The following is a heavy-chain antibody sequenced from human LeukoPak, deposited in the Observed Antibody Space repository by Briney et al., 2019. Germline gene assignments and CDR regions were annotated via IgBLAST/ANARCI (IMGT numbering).Heavy chain of an antibody. CDR3: ARGGIAARPVDY. Sequence: SVKVSCKASGGTFSSYAISWVQQAPGQGLEWMGGIIPIFGTANYAQKFQGRVTITADESTSTAYMELSSLRSEDTAVYYCARGGIAARPVDYWGQGTLVTVSS. CDR1: GGTFSSYA. J-gene: IGHJ4*02. V-gene: IGHV1-69*13. D-gene: IGHD6-6*01. CDR2: IIPIFGTA.